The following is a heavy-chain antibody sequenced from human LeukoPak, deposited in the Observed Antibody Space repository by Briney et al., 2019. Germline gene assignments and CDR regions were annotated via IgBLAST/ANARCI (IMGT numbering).Heavy chain of an antibody. CDR1: GGSISSNY. V-gene: IGHV4-59*01. CDR3: ARVRKTQIYNYGSLDYYYYMDV. J-gene: IGHJ6*03. Sequence: SETLSLTCTVSGGSISSNYWSWIRQAPGKGLEWVGYISYSGNTNYYPSLKSRVTISVDTSKNPFSLKLSSVTAADTAVYYCARVRKTQIYNYGSLDYYYYMDVWGKGTTVTVSS. D-gene: IGHD5-18*01. CDR2: ISYSGNT.